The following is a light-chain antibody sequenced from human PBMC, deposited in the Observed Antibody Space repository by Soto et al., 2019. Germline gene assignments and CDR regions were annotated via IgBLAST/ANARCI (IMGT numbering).Light chain of an antibody. CDR3: QQRSNWPPIT. CDR2: DAS. Sequence: EIVLTQSPATLSLSPGERATLSCRASQSVSRYLAWYQQKPGQAPRLLIYDASNRATGIPLRFSGSGSGTDFTLTISSLEPEDFAVYYCQQRSNWPPITFGQGTRLEIK. CDR1: QSVSRY. V-gene: IGKV3-11*01. J-gene: IGKJ5*01.